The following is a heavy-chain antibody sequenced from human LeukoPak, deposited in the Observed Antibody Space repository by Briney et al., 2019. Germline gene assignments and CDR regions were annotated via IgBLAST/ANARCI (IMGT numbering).Heavy chain of an antibody. CDR1: GASVTDYY. D-gene: IGHD7-27*01. CDR3: TRGHWGLQS. V-gene: IGHV4-59*02. CDR2: IHHSGNS. Sequence: SETLSLTCTVSGASVTDYYWSWIWQSPGKGLEWISYIHHSGNSDYNPSLRSRVTTSLDTSKNQFSLNLISVSAADTAVYYCTRGHWGLQSWSQGTLVTASP. J-gene: IGHJ5*02.